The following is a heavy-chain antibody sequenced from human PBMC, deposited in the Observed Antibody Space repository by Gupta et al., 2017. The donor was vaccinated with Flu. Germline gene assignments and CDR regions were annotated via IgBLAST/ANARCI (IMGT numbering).Heavy chain of an antibody. CDR1: GFTFHNYD. J-gene: IGHJ6*02. V-gene: IGHV3-13*04. CDR3: ARDPHGLDL. Sequence: EAQLVESGGGSVQPGGSLRLSCVASGFTFHNYDMHWVRQVTGKRLEWVSGIGVAGDTYYLDSVKGRFTISREDAKNSLFLQMSNLRAEDTAVYYYARDPHGLDLWGQGATVTVSS. CDR2: IGVAGDT.